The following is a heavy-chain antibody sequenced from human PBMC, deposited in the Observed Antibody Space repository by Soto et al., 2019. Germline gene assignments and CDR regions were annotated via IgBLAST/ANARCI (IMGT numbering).Heavy chain of an antibody. J-gene: IGHJ4*02. CDR2: ISAYNGNT. CDR1: GYTFTSYF. V-gene: IGHV1-18*01. Sequence: QVQLVQSGAEVKKPGASVKVSCKASGYTFTSYFISWVRQAPGQGLEWMGWISAYNGNTNYVQKLHGRVTMTTDTSPSTAYMELRSRRSDDPAVYYCARDLPPSDYWGQGTLVTVSS. CDR3: ARDLPPSDY.